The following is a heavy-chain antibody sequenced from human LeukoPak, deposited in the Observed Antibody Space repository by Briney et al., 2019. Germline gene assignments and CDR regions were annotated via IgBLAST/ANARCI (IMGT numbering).Heavy chain of an antibody. D-gene: IGHD6-19*01. V-gene: IGHV3-74*01. CDR1: GFTVSSNY. Sequence: GGSLRLSCAASGFTVSSNYMSWVRQAPGKGLVWVSRINSDGSSTSYADSVKGRFTISRDNTKNTLYLQMNSLRAEDTAVYYCAYSSGWSQGTLVTVSS. CDR2: INSDGSST. CDR3: AYSSG. J-gene: IGHJ4*02.